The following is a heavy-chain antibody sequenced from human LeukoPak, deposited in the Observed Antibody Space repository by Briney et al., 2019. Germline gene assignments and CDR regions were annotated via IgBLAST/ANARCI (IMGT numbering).Heavy chain of an antibody. CDR1: GFTFSSYT. V-gene: IGHV3-21*01. CDR2: ISSSSSYI. CDR3: ARDRGRKQYYFDH. J-gene: IGHJ4*02. Sequence: GGSLRLSCAASGFTFSSYTMNWVRQAPGKGLEWVSSISSSSSYIYYADSVKGRFTISRDNAKNSLYLQMNSLRAEDTAVYYCARDRGRKQYYFDHWGQGTLVTVSS. D-gene: IGHD1-26*01.